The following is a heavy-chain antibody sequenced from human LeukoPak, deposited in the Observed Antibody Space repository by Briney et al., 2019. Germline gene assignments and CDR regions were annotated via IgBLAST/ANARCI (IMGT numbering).Heavy chain of an antibody. J-gene: IGHJ6*02. CDR1: GFTFSSYS. CDR2: ISSSSSYI. CDR3: ARFRGYSYGMDV. V-gene: IGHV3-21*01. Sequence: GGSLRLSCAASGFTFSSYSMNWVRQAPGKGLEWVSSISSSSSYIYYADSVKGRFTISRDNAKNSLYLQMNSLRAEDTAVYYCARFRGYSYGMDVWGQRDTVTVSS. D-gene: IGHD5-18*01.